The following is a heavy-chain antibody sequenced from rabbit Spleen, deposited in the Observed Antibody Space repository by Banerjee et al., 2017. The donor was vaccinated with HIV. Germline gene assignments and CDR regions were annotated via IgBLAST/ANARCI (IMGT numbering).Heavy chain of an antibody. D-gene: IGHD7-1*01. CDR2: IHGGSRNNI. J-gene: IGHJ4*01. CDR1: GFSFSSRYY. CDR3: ARFYAGYGDFGYAAM. V-gene: IGHV1S45*01. Sequence: QEQLKESGGGLVQPEGSLTLTCTASGFSFSSRYYMCWVRKAPGKGLEWIACIHGGSRNNIYYANWAKGRFTISKTSSTTVTLQMTSLTVADTATYFCARFYAGYGDFGYAAMWGQGTLVTVS.